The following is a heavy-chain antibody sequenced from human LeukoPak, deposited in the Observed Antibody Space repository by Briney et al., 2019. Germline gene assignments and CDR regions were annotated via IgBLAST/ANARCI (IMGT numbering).Heavy chain of an antibody. CDR1: GGSISSYY. Sequence: SETLSLTCTVSGGSISSYYWSWIRQPPGKGLEWIGYIYYSGSTNYNPSLKSRVTISVDTSKNQFSLMLSSVTAADTAVYYCARESYYYGMDVWGQGTTVTVSS. V-gene: IGHV4-59*01. CDR3: ARESYYYGMDV. CDR2: IYYSGST. J-gene: IGHJ6*02.